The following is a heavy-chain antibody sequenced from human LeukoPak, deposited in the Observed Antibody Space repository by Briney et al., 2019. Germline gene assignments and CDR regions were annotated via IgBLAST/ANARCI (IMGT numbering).Heavy chain of an antibody. J-gene: IGHJ3*02. CDR1: GGDLWAYY. Sequence: SETLSLTCTVSGGDLWAYYWTWIRQPPGKGLEWIGYIYWTGSATYNPSLKSRVTLAVDTSKNQFSLTLTSVSAADTAIYYCARPIVPTASDAFDIWGQGTRVTVSS. D-gene: IGHD2-2*01. V-gene: IGHV4-59*01. CDR2: IYWTGSA. CDR3: ARPIVPTASDAFDI.